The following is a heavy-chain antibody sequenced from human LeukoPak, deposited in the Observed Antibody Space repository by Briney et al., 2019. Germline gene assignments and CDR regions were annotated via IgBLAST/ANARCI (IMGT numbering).Heavy chain of an antibody. J-gene: IGHJ4*02. CDR1: GFSFSSYW. CDR2: IKSDGSST. Sequence: PGGSLRLSCAASGFSFSSYWMHWVRQAPGKGLVWVSRIKSDGSSTSYAGFVKGRFTISRDNAKNTLYLQMNSLRGEDTAVYYCAKDRVVGYFDYWGQGTLVTVSS. V-gene: IGHV3-74*01. D-gene: IGHD2-2*01. CDR3: AKDRVVGYFDY.